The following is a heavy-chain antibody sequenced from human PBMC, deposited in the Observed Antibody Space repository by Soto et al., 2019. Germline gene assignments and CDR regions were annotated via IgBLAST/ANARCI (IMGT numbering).Heavy chain of an antibody. CDR3: AREDGSGSYYSD. CDR1: GGSISSGGYS. V-gene: IGHV4-30-2*01. CDR2: IYHSGST. D-gene: IGHD3-10*01. Sequence: QLQLQESGSGLVKPSQTLSLTCAVSGGSISSGGYSWSWIRQPPGKGLEWIGYIYHSGSTYYNPSLKSRVTISVDRSKNQFSLKLSSETAADTAVYYCAREDGSGSYYSDWGQGTLVTVSS. J-gene: IGHJ4*02.